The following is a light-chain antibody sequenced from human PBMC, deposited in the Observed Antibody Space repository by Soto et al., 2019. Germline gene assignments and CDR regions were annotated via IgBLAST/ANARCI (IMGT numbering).Light chain of an antibody. J-gene: IGLJ2*01. CDR1: SSDVGGYNY. V-gene: IGLV2-14*01. CDR3: SSYTSTSTHVV. Sequence: QSVLTQPASVSGSPGQSISISCTGTSSDVGGYNYVSWYQQYPGKAPKLMIYEVSNRPSGVSNRFSGSKSGNTASLTISGLQAEDEADYYCSSYTSTSTHVVFGGGTKLTVL. CDR2: EVS.